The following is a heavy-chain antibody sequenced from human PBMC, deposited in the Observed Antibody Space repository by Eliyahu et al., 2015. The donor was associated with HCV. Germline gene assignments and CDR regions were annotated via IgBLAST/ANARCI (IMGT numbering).Heavy chain of an antibody. CDR3: AKAYCGGDCYSNYFDY. CDR2: ISWNSGSI. CDR1: GFXFXXXA. Sequence: EVQLVESGGGLVQPGRSLRLSCAASGFXFXXXAMHWVRXPPGKGLEWVSGISWNSGSIAYADSVKGRFTISRDNAKNSLYLQMNSLRAEDTALYYCAKAYCGGDCYSNYFDYWGQGTLVTVSS. D-gene: IGHD2-21*02. J-gene: IGHJ4*02. V-gene: IGHV3-9*01.